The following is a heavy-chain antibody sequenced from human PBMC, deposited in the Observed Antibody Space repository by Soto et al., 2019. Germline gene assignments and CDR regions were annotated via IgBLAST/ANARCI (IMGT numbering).Heavy chain of an antibody. D-gene: IGHD6-13*01. J-gene: IGHJ4*02. Sequence: SETLSLTCTVSGGSIRGSNSFWDWIRQSPGKELEWIGNIFYTGITHYNPSLKSRLTISVDRSKNQFTLQLTSVTVEDTAVYYCATSYGNAWYTYWGQGTQVTVSS. CDR3: ATSYGNAWYTY. CDR2: IFYTGIT. V-gene: IGHV4-39*06. CDR1: GGSIRGSNSF.